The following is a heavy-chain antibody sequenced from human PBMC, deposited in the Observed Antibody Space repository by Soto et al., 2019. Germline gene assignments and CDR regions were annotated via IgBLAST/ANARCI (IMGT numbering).Heavy chain of an antibody. CDR2: ISTSGATR. D-gene: IGHD6-19*01. J-gene: IGHJ4*02. CDR1: GFTFSTDS. Sequence: EVQLVESGGGLVQPGGSLRLSCVASGFTFSTDSMNWVRQAPGKGLEWVAHISTSGATRYYADSVKGRFTISRDNAKTSLYMQMDSLRNEDTDVYYGERFFGSGFDYWGQGTLVTVSS. CDR3: ERFFGSGFDY. V-gene: IGHV3-48*02.